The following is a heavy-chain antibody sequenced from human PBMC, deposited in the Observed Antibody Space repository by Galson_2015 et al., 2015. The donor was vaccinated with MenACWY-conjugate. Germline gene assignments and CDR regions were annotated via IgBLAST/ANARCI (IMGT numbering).Heavy chain of an antibody. CDR1: GFTFSNSA. D-gene: IGHD2-2*01. Sequence: SLRLSCAASGFTFSNSAMSWVRQAPGKGLEWVSGISGSGGNTYYADSVKGRLTISRDNSKSTLYLQMNSLRAEDTAIYYCAKAYIVVIPDAAYDCWGQGTLVTVSS. CDR2: ISGSGGNT. V-gene: IGHV3-23*01. J-gene: IGHJ4*02. CDR3: AKAYIVVIPDAAYDC.